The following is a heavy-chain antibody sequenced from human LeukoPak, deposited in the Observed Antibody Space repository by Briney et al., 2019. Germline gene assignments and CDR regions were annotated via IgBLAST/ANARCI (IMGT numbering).Heavy chain of an antibody. J-gene: IGHJ4*02. CDR2: INHSGST. Sequence: SETLSLTCAVYGGSFSGYYWSWIRQPPGKGLEWIGEINHSGSTNYNPSLKSRVTISVDTSKNQFSLKLSSVTAADTAVYYCARIGFGNYDRDYWGQGTLVTVSS. D-gene: IGHD4-11*01. CDR1: GGSFSGYY. V-gene: IGHV4-34*01. CDR3: ARIGFGNYDRDY.